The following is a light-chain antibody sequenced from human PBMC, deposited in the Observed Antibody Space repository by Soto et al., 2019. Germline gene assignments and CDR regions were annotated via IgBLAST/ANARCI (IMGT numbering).Light chain of an antibody. V-gene: IGKV3-20*01. CDR3: QQYGSSPLYT. Sequence: EIVLTQSPGTLSLSPGERATLSCRASHSVSSSYLAWYQQKPGQAPRLLIYGASSRATGIPDRFSGSGSGTDFTLTISRLEPEDFAVYYCQQYGSSPLYTFGHGTKLEIK. J-gene: IGKJ2*01. CDR1: HSVSSSY. CDR2: GAS.